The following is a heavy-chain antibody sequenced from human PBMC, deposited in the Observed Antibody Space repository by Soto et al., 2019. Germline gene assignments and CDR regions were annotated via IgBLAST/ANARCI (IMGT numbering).Heavy chain of an antibody. CDR3: ARRELVRSDNWFDA. V-gene: IGHV1-18*01. CDR1: DYTFTNYG. CDR2: INPSNGET. Sequence: QVQLVQSGAEVKKPGASVKVSCQASDYTFTNYGISWVRQAPGQGLEWMGWINPSNGETYYTQKVQGRLSMTTDTSTSTAYRELGSLRCDDAAVYYCARRELVRSDNWFDAWGQGTMVTVSS. J-gene: IGHJ5*02. D-gene: IGHD1-7*01.